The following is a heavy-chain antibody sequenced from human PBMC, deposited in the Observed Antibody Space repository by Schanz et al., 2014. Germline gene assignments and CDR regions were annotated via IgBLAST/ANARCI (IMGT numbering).Heavy chain of an antibody. CDR2: ISHSGGSK. CDR3: AKGMGYCSGGTCYDYYYYGLDV. D-gene: IGHD2-15*01. Sequence: DVQLLESGGGLVQPGGSLRLSCAASGFTFNSYAMTWVRQAPGTGLEWVSSISHSGGSKYYADSVKGRFTISRDNSENTLYLQMNSLSADDTAVFYCAKGMGYCSGGTCYDYYYYGLDVWGQGTTVTDSS. J-gene: IGHJ6*02. CDR1: GFTFNSYA. V-gene: IGHV3-23*01.